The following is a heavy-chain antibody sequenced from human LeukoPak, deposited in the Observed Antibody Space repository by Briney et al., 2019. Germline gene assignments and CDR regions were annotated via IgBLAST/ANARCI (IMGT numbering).Heavy chain of an antibody. CDR3: AKGSRGYFDWLLYFDY. CDR1: GFIFNSYA. J-gene: IGHJ4*02. D-gene: IGHD3-9*01. Sequence: GGSLRLSCAASGFIFNSYAMSWVRQAPGKGLEWVSAISGSDGSTNYADSVKGRFTISRDNSKNTLYLQMNSLRAEDTAVYYCAKGSRGYFDWLLYFDYWGQGTLVTVSS. CDR2: ISGSDGST. V-gene: IGHV3-23*01.